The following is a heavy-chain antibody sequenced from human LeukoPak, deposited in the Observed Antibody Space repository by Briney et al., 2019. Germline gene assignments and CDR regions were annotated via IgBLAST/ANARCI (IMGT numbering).Heavy chain of an antibody. J-gene: IGHJ3*02. CDR1: GYTFTNYG. D-gene: IGHD6-6*01. CDR2: ISAYNGNK. CDR3: ARDRWSSSSSEGTLDI. Sequence: ATVKVSCKASGYTFTNYGISWVRQAPGQGLDWMGWISAYNGNKVYAQELQGRVTMTTDTSTSTAYMELRSLRSDDTAVYYCARDRWSSSSSEGTLDIWGQGTMVTVSS. V-gene: IGHV1-18*01.